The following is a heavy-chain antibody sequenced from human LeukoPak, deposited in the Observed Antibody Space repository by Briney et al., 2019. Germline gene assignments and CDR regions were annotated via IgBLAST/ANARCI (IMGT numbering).Heavy chain of an antibody. V-gene: IGHV3-23*01. CDR2: ISGSGGST. Sequence: GGSLRLSCAASGFTFSSYAMSWVRQAPGKGLEWVSAISGSGGSTYYADSVKGRFTISRDNAKNSLYLQMNSLRAEDTAVYYCARESFYDFWSGSYYYYGMDVWSQGTTVTVSS. CDR1: GFTFSSYA. D-gene: IGHD3-3*01. CDR3: ARESFYDFWSGSYYYYGMDV. J-gene: IGHJ6*02.